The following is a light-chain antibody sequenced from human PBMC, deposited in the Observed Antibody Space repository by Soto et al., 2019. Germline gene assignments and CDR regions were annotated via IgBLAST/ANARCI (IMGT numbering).Light chain of an antibody. CDR2: DVS. CDR3: SSYTSSTGV. Sequence: QSVLTQPASVSGSPGQSITISCTGTSSDVGGYNYVSWYQQHPGKAPKLMIYDVSTRPSGVSNRFSGSKSGNTASLTISGLQAEDEADYYCSSYTSSTGVFGGGTKLTVL. J-gene: IGLJ2*01. CDR1: SSDVGGYNY. V-gene: IGLV2-14*01.